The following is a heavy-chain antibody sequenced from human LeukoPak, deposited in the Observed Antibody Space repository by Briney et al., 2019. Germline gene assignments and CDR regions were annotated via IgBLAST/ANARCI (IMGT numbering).Heavy chain of an antibody. V-gene: IGHV3-49*03. CDR2: TRSKAYGGTT. J-gene: IGHJ4*02. CDR3: TRCYGSGTPDDY. D-gene: IGHD3-10*01. Sequence: HPGGSLRLSCTASGFTFGDYAMSWFRQAPGKGLEWVGFTRSKAYGGTTEYAASVKGRFIISRDDSKNIAYLQMNSLKTEDIAVYYCTRCYGSGTPDDYWGQGTLVTVSS. CDR1: GFTFGDYA.